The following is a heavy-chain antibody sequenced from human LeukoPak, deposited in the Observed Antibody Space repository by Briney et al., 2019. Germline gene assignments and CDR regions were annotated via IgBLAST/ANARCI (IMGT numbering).Heavy chain of an antibody. CDR3: ARTYYSNYVHYFDY. V-gene: IGHV3-30*02. D-gene: IGHD4-11*01. Sequence: GGSLRLSCAASGFTFSSYGMHWVRQAPGKGLEWVAFIRYDGTNKYYADSVKGRFTISRDNSKNTLYLQMNSLRAEDTAVYYCARTYYSNYVHYFDYWGQGALVTVSS. J-gene: IGHJ4*02. CDR2: IRYDGTNK. CDR1: GFTFSSYG.